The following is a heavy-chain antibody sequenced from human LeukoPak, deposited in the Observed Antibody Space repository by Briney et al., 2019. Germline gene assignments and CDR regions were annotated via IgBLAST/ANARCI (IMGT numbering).Heavy chain of an antibody. CDR2: ISAYNGNT. CDR3: ARVLRMGSGGPPHPLGYFDY. J-gene: IGHJ4*02. CDR1: GYTFTSYG. D-gene: IGHD2-15*01. V-gene: IGHV1-18*01. Sequence: GASVKVSCKASGYTFTSYGISWVRQAPGQGLEWMGWISAYNGNTNYAQKLQGRVTMTTDTSTSTAYMELRSLRSDDTAVYYCARVLRMGSGGPPHPLGYFDYWGQGTLVTVSS.